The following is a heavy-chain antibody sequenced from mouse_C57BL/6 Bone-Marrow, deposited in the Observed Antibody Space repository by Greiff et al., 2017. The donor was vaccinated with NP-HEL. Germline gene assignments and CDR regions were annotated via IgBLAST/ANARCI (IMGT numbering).Heavy chain of an antibody. CDR2: ISSGGSYT. CDR3: ARHTFAY. Sequence: EVQVVESGGDLVKPGGSLKLSCAASGFTFSSYGMSWVRQTPGKRLEWVATISSGGSYTYYPASVKGRFTISRDNAKNTLYLQMSSLKSEDTAMYYCARHTFAYWGQGTLVTVSA. J-gene: IGHJ3*01. V-gene: IGHV5-6*01. CDR1: GFTFSSYG.